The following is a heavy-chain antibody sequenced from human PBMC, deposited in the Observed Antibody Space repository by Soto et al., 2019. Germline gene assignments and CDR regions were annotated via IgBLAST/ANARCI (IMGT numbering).Heavy chain of an antibody. Sequence: GGSLRLSCAASGFTFSSYAMHWVRQAPGKGLEWVAVISYDGSNKYYADSVKGRFTISRDNSKNTLYLQMNSLRAEDTAVYYCARGEPWELSHFDSWGQGT. CDR3: ARGEPWELSHFDS. CDR2: ISYDGSNK. J-gene: IGHJ4*02. CDR1: GFTFSSYA. V-gene: IGHV3-30-3*01. D-gene: IGHD1-26*01.